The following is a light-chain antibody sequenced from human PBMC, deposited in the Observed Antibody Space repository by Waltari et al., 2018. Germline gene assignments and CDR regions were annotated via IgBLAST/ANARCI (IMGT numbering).Light chain of an antibody. V-gene: IGKV1-NL1*01. CDR2: TTS. Sequence: DVQMTQYPSSLSASVGDRVTITCRASQGISNSLVWYQQKPGKAPKLLLSTTSTLQSGVPSRFSGSGSGTVFTLTISSLQPEDFATYYCQQYYIIPYTFGQGTNLEIK. J-gene: IGKJ2*01. CDR3: QQYYIIPYT. CDR1: QGISNS.